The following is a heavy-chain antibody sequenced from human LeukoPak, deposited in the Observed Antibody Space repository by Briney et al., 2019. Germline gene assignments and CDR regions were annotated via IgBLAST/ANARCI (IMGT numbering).Heavy chain of an antibody. Sequence: GGSLRLSCAASGFTFSSYSMNWVRQTPGKGLEWVSSISSTSAYIYYADSVKGRFTTSRDNAKNSLYLQMSSLRVEDTAMYYCAREPTGIILWGQGTLVTVSS. D-gene: IGHD5-18*01. J-gene: IGHJ4*02. CDR2: ISSTSAYI. CDR1: GFTFSSYS. CDR3: AREPTGIIL. V-gene: IGHV3-21*01.